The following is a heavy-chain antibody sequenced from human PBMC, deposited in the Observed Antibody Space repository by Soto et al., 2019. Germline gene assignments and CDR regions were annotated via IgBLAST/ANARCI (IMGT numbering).Heavy chain of an antibody. CDR2: INHSGST. CDR3: ARDKSTGLFDY. Sequence: QVQLQQWGAGLLKPSETLSLTCAVYGGSFSGYYCTWIRQPPGTGLEWIGEINHSGSTNYNPSLKCRVTISVDTSKNQFSLKLTSVTAADTAVYYCARDKSTGLFDYWGQGTLVTVSS. CDR1: GGSFSGYY. J-gene: IGHJ4*02. V-gene: IGHV4-34*01. D-gene: IGHD2-8*02.